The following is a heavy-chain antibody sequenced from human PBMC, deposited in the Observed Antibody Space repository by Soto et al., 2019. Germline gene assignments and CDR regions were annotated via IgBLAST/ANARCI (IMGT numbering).Heavy chain of an antibody. V-gene: IGHV4-39*02. Sequence: QLKLQESGPGLVRPSETLSLTCTVSGGSVSDSYHWSGIRQPPGKGLQWIGNVYYNGDAYYKSSLKSRVTISLDTSKNHFSLRVTSVTAADTAVYYCARKMSAFDVWGLGTMVAVCS. CDR1: GGSVSDSYH. CDR2: VYYNGDA. CDR3: ARKMSAFDV. J-gene: IGHJ3*01.